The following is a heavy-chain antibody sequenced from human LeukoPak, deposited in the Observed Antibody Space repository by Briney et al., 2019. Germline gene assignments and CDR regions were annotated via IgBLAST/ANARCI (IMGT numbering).Heavy chain of an antibody. V-gene: IGHV3-7*01. CDR2: IKQDGSEK. Sequence: PGGSLRLSCAASGFTFSFYWMSWVRQAPGKGLEWVANIKQDGSEKYYVDSVKGRFTISRDNAKNSLYLQMNSLRAEDTAVYYCARERIPVAGTFYFDYWGQGTLVTVSS. CDR3: ARERIPVAGTFYFDY. CDR1: GFTFSFYW. D-gene: IGHD6-19*01. J-gene: IGHJ4*02.